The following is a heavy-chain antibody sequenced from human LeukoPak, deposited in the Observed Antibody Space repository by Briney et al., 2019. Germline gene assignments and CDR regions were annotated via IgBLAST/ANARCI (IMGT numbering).Heavy chain of an antibody. CDR2: MNPNSGNT. CDR1: GYTFTSYD. V-gene: IGHV1-8*01. CDR3: ARGHWPKYYYDSILRGLGAFDI. J-gene: IGHJ3*02. D-gene: IGHD3-22*01. Sequence: GASVKVSCKASGYTFTSYDINWVRQATGQGLEWMGWMNPNSGNTGYAQKFQGRVTMTRNTSISTAYMELSSLRSEDMAVYYCARGHWPKYYYDSILRGLGAFDIWGQGTMVTVSS.